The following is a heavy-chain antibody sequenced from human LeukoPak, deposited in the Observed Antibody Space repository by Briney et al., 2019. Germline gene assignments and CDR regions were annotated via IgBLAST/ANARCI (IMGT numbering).Heavy chain of an antibody. D-gene: IGHD3-22*01. V-gene: IGHV3-23*01. CDR1: GFTFSSYA. Sequence: GGSLRLSCAASGFTFSSYAMSWVRQAPGRGLEWVSAISGSGGSTYYADSVKGRFTISRDNSKNTLYLQMNSLRAEDTAVYYCAKGPDYYDSSGYHVARGGAFDIWGQGTMVTVSS. J-gene: IGHJ3*02. CDR3: AKGPDYYDSSGYHVARGGAFDI. CDR2: ISGSGGST.